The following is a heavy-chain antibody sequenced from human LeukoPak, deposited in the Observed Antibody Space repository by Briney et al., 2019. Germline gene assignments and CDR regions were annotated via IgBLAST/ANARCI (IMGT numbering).Heavy chain of an antibody. J-gene: IGHJ4*02. CDR2: INHSGST. CDR1: GGSFSGYY. D-gene: IGHD3-22*01. CDR3: ARRDDSSGYHKIFDY. Sequence: SETLSLTCAVYGGSFSGYYWSWIRQPPGKGLEWIGEINHSGSTNYNPSLKSRVTISIDTSKNQFYLKLSSLTAADTAVYYCARRDDSSGYHKIFDYWGPGTLVTVSS. V-gene: IGHV4-34*01.